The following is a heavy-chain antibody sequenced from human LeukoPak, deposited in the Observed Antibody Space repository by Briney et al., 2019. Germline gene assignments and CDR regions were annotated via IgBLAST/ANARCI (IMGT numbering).Heavy chain of an antibody. CDR2: INPSGGST. D-gene: IGHD3-22*01. CDR1: GYTFTSYY. V-gene: IGHV1-46*01. CDR3: ARELAGDYYDSSGYYPFDY. Sequence: ASVKVSCKASGYTFTSYYMHWARQAPGQGLEWMGIINPSGGSTSYAQRFQGRVTMTRDTSTSTVYMELSSLRSEDTAVYYCARELAGDYYDSSGYYPFDYWGQGTLVTVSS. J-gene: IGHJ4*02.